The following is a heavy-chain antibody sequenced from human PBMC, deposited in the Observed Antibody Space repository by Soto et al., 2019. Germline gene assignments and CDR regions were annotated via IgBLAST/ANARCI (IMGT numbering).Heavy chain of an antibody. CDR1: GFTFSSYG. J-gene: IGHJ4*02. CDR2: IWADGTNK. CDR3: ATDIGSGPFDF. D-gene: IGHD1-26*01. V-gene: IGHV3-33*01. Sequence: QVQLVESGGGVAQPGRSLRLSCEASGFTFSSYGMHWVRQAPGKGLEWVAVIWADGTNKIYADSVRGRFTISRDNSKKTLYLQMSSLRGEDAAVYYCATDIGSGPFDFWGQGTLVTVSS.